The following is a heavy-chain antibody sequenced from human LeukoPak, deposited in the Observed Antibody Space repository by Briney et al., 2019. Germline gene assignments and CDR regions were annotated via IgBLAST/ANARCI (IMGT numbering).Heavy chain of an antibody. J-gene: IGHJ4*02. D-gene: IGHD3-3*01. CDR3: ARDWGESITIFGVVTNSRYFDY. V-gene: IGHV4-59*11. Sequence: SETLSLTCTVSGGSISSHYWSWIRQPPGKGLEWIGYIYYSGSTNYNPSLKSRVTISVDTSKNQFSLKLSSVTAADTAVYYCARDWGESITIFGVVTNSRYFDYGGQGTLVTVSS. CDR2: IYYSGST. CDR1: GGSISSHY.